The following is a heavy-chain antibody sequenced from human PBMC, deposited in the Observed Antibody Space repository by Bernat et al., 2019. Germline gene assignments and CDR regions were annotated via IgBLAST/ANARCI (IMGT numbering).Heavy chain of an antibody. Sequence: QLQLQESGPGLVKPSETLSLTCTVSGGSISSSSYYWGWIRQPPGKGLEWIGSIYYSGSTYYNPSLKSRVTISVDTYKNQFSLKLSSVTAADTAVYYCSSYLDGGNRDWYFDLWGRGTLVTVSS. CDR3: SSYLDGGNRDWYFDL. CDR2: IYYSGST. V-gene: IGHV4-39*01. CDR1: GGSISSSSYY. J-gene: IGHJ2*01. D-gene: IGHD4-23*01.